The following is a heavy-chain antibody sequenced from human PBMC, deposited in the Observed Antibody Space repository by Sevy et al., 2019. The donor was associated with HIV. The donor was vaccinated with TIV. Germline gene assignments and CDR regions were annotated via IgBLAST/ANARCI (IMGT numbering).Heavy chain of an antibody. V-gene: IGHV3-74*01. J-gene: IGHJ4*02. CDR3: AREAIYCSSTSCLGYFDY. CDR1: GFTFSSYW. D-gene: IGHD2-2*01. Sequence: GGSLRLSCAASGFTFSSYWMHWVRQAPGKGLVWVSRINSDGSSTSYADSVKGRFTISRDNAKNTRYLQMNSLRAEDTAVYYCAREAIYCSSTSCLGYFDYWGQGTLVTVSS. CDR2: INSDGSST.